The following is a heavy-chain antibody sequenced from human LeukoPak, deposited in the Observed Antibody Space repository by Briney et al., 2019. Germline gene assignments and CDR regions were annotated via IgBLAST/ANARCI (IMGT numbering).Heavy chain of an antibody. D-gene: IGHD3-22*01. J-gene: IGHJ4*02. Sequence: GESLRLSCAASVITFSSYAMGWVRPAPGKGLEWVSAISVSGSSTDYADPVKGRFTISRDNSKSTLYLQMNSLRAEDTAVYYCAARYYYDSSGSHSPYWGQGTLVTVSS. CDR3: AARYYYDSSGSHSPY. V-gene: IGHV3-23*01. CDR1: VITFSSYA. CDR2: ISVSGSST.